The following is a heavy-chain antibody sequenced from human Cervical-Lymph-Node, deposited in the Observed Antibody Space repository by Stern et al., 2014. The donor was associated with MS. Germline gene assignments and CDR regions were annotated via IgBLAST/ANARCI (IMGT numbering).Heavy chain of an antibody. CDR3: ASFSGSHSDAFI. D-gene: IGHD1-26*01. CDR1: GYSFSSYW. CDR2: IYPGDSDT. V-gene: IGHV5-51*01. Sequence: MQLVQSGAEVKRAGESLKISCKGYGYSFSSYWIGWVRQMPGKGLEWMGIIYPGDSDTRYIPSFQGQVTISADKSISTAYLQWSRLKASDTAMYFCASFSGSHSDAFICGAKGRWSPSLQ. J-gene: IGHJ3*02.